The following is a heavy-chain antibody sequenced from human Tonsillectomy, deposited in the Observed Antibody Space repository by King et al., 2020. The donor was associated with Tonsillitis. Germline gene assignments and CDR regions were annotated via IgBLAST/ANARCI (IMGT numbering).Heavy chain of an antibody. CDR1: GYSFTSYW. CDR2: IYPGDSDT. J-gene: IGHJ3*02. Sequence: QLVQSGAEVKKPGESLKISCKGSGYSFTSYWIGWVRQMPGKGLEWMGIIYPGDSDTRYSPSFQGQVTISADKSISTAYLQWSSLKASDTAMYYCARRSAVVGVTGFAFDIWGQGTMVTVSS. CDR3: ARRSAVVGVTGFAFDI. V-gene: IGHV5-51*03. D-gene: IGHD2-15*01.